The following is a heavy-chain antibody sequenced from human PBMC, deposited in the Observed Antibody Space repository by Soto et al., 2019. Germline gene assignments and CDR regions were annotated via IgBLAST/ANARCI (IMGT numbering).Heavy chain of an antibody. CDR2: IYYSGST. J-gene: IGHJ5*02. V-gene: IGHV4-31*03. Sequence: QVQLQESGPGLVKPSQTLSLTCTVSGGSISSGGYYWSWIRQHPGKGLEWIGYIYYSGSTYYNPSLKSRVTISVDTSKNQCSLKLSSVTAADTAVYYCARVPVVVPAAELNWFDPWGQGTLVTVSS. D-gene: IGHD2-2*01. CDR3: ARVPVVVPAAELNWFDP. CDR1: GGSISSGGYY.